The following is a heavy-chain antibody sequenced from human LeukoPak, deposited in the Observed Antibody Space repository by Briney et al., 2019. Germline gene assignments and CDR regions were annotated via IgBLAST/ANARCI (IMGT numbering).Heavy chain of an antibody. V-gene: IGHV1-8*01. CDR1: GYTFTSYD. CDR2: MNPNSGNT. CDR3: ARGRYCSSTSCYEVVDY. D-gene: IGHD2-2*01. J-gene: IGHJ4*02. Sequence: ASVKVSCKASGYTFTSYDINWVRQATGQGLEWMGWMNPNSGNTGYAQKFQGRVTMTRNTSISTAYMELSSLRSEDTAVYYYARGRYCSSTSCYEVVDYWGQGTLVTVSS.